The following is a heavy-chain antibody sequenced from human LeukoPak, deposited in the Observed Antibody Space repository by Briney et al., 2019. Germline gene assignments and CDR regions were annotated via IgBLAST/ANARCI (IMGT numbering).Heavy chain of an antibody. V-gene: IGHV1-2*02. J-gene: IGHJ4*02. Sequence: ASVKVSCKASGYTFTNYGISWVRQAPGQGLEWMGWINPNSGGTNYAQKFQGRVTMTRDTSISTAYMDLSRLRSDDTAVYYCARGEGYTSSWYHGYWGQGTLVTVSS. CDR2: INPNSGGT. CDR1: GYTFTNYG. CDR3: ARGEGYTSSWYHGY. D-gene: IGHD6-13*01.